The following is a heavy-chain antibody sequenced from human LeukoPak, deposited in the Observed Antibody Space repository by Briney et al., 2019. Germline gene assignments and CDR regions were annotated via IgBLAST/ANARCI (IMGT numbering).Heavy chain of an antibody. V-gene: IGHV3-21*01. CDR3: ARDARGYFDY. J-gene: IGHJ4*02. Sequence: PGGSLRLSCAASGFTFSSYSMNWVRQAPGKGLEWVSSISSSSGYIYYADSVKGRFTISRDNAKNSLYLQMNSLRAEDTAVYYCARDARGYFDYWGQGTLVTVSS. CDR1: GFTFSSYS. CDR2: ISSSSGYI.